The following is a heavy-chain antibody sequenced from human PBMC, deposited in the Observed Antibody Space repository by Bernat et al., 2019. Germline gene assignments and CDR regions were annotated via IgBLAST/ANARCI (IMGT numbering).Heavy chain of an antibody. CDR3: ARRPSSSSWYLDWYFDL. D-gene: IGHD6-13*01. J-gene: IGHJ2*01. V-gene: IGHV5-51*01. CDR2: IYPGDSDT. CDR1: GYSFTSYW. Sequence: EVQLVQSGAEVKKPGESLKISCKGSGYSFTSYWIGWVRQMPGKGLEWMGIIYPGDSDTRYSPSFQGQVTISADKSISTAYLQWSSLKASDTAMYYCARRPSSSSWYLDWYFDLWGRGTLVTVSS.